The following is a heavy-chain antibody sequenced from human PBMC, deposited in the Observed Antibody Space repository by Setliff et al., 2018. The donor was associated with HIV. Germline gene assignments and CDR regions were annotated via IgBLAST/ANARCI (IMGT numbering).Heavy chain of an antibody. Sequence: SLRLSCAASGFIFSNYGMHWVRQAPGKGLEWVAFIWYDGSDKYYADSVKGRFTISRDNSKNTLFLEMNYLRAEDTAVYYCAKVYGTGYFYYYYGMHVWGQGTTVTVSS. CDR3: AKVYGTGYFYYYYGMHV. J-gene: IGHJ6*02. CDR2: IWYDGSDK. D-gene: IGHD2-8*02. V-gene: IGHV3-33*06. CDR1: GFIFSNYG.